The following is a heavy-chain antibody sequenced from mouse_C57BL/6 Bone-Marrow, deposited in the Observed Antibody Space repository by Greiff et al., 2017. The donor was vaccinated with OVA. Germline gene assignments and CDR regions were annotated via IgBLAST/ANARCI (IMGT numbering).Heavy chain of an antibody. CDR1: GYAFTNYL. V-gene: IGHV1-54*01. CDR2: INPGSGGT. D-gene: IGHD1-1*01. CDR3: ARTFYYGSPWFAY. J-gene: IGHJ3*01. Sequence: VQLQQSGAELVRPGTSVKVSCKASGYAFTNYLIEWVKQRPGQGLEWIGVINPGSGGTNYNEKFKGKATLTADKSSSTAYMQLSSLTSEDSAVYFCARTFYYGSPWFAYWGQGTLVTVSA.